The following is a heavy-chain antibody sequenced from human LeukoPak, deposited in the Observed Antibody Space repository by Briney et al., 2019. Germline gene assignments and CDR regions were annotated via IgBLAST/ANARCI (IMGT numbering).Heavy chain of an antibody. CDR1: GFTFDDYT. D-gene: IGHD3-22*01. Sequence: GGSLRLSCAASGFTFDDYTMHWVRQAPGKTLEWVALISWDGTTYYRDSMKGRFTISRDDSKNSLYLQMDTLRTEDTAFYYCAKDLTYESSGSVIDHWCQGTLVTASS. CDR3: AKDLTYESSGSVIDH. J-gene: IGHJ4*02. CDR2: ISWDGTT. V-gene: IGHV3-43*01.